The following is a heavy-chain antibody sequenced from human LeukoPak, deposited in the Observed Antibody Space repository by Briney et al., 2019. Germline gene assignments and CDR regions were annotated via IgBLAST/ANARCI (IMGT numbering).Heavy chain of an antibody. Sequence: ASVKVSCKASGYTFTSYGISWVRQAPGQGLEWMGWINPNSGGTNYAQKFQGRVTITRNTSISTAYMELSRLRSDDTAVYYCARFRPQWLEGAFDIWGQGTMVTVSS. D-gene: IGHD6-19*01. V-gene: IGHV1-2*02. CDR1: GYTFTSYG. J-gene: IGHJ3*02. CDR3: ARFRPQWLEGAFDI. CDR2: INPNSGGT.